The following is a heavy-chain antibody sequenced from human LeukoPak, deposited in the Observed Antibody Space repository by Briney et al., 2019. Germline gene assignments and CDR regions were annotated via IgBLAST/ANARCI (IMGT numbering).Heavy chain of an antibody. CDR1: GFTFSSYG. D-gene: IGHD3-16*02. Sequence: GRSLRLSCAASGFTFSSYGMHWVRQAPGKGLEWVAVIWYDGSNKYYADSVKGRFTISRDNSKNTLYLQMNSLRAEDTAVYCCAREVGGYLDYWGQGTLVTVSS. V-gene: IGHV3-33*01. CDR2: IWYDGSNK. J-gene: IGHJ4*02. CDR3: AREVGGYLDY.